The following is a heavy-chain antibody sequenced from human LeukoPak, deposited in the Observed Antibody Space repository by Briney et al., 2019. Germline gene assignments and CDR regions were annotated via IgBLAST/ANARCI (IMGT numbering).Heavy chain of an antibody. CDR3: ARDTTYILDK. V-gene: IGHV3-7*01. J-gene: IGHJ4*02. CDR1: GFTLSNYW. D-gene: IGHD1-1*01. CDR2: INRDGSAK. Sequence: PGGSLRLSCAASGFTLSNYWMNWVRQAPGKGLEWVANINRDGSAKYYVGSAKARFTISRDNAKSSLYLQMNSLRVEDTVIYFGARDTTYILDKWGEGTLVTASP.